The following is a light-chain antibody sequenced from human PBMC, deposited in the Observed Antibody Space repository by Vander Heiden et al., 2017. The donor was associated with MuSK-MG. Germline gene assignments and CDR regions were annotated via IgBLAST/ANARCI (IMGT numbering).Light chain of an antibody. CDR1: QSISSY. J-gene: IGKJ2*01. V-gene: IGKV1-39*01. Sequence: DIQMTQPPSSLSASVGDRVTITCQASQSISSYVNWYQQKPGKAPKLLIYAASSLQSGVPSRFSGSGSGTDFTLTISSLQPEDFATYYCQQSYSTPYTFGQGTKLEIK. CDR3: QQSYSTPYT. CDR2: AAS.